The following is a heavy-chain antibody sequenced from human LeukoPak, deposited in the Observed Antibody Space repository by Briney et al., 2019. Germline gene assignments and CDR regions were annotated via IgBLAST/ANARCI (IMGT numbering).Heavy chain of an antibody. CDR1: GGTFSSYT. Sequence: GGSVKVSCKASGGTFSSYTMSWVRQAPGQGLEWMGRIIPILGIANYAQKFQGRVTITADKSTSTAYMELSSLGPEDTAVYYCARLAEYYGMDVWGQGTTVTVSS. D-gene: IGHD3-3*02. CDR2: IIPILGIA. J-gene: IGHJ6*02. V-gene: IGHV1-69*02. CDR3: ARLAEYYGMDV.